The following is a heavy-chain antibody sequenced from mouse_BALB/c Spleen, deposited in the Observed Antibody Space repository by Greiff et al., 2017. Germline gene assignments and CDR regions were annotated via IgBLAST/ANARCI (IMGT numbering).Heavy chain of an antibody. J-gene: IGHJ3*01. CDR3: ASGTTVVATRGFAY. Sequence: VQLKESGPSLVKPSQTLSLTCSVTGDSITRDYAWNWIRQFPGNKLEWMGYISYSGSTSYNPSLKSRISITRDTSKNQFFLQLNSVTTEDTATYYCASGTTVVATRGFAYWGQGTLVTVSA. CDR1: GDSITRDYA. V-gene: IGHV3-2*02. CDR2: ISYSGST. D-gene: IGHD1-1*01.